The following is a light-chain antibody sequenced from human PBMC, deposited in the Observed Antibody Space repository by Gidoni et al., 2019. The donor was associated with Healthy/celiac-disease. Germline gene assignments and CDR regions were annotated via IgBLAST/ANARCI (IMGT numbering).Light chain of an antibody. CDR1: KLGDKY. V-gene: IGLV3-1*01. Sequence: SYELTQPPSVSVPPGQTASITCSVDKLGDKYSCWYQQKTGQSPVLVIYQDSKRPSGIPKRFSGSNSGNTATLTISGTQAMDEADYYCQAWDSSAVVFGGGTKLTVL. CDR2: QDS. CDR3: QAWDSSAVV. J-gene: IGLJ2*01.